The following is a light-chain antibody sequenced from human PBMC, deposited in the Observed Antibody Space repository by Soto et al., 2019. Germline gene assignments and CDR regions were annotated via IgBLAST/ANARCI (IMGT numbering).Light chain of an antibody. CDR3: QQYGSSLFT. V-gene: IGKV3-20*01. CDR2: GAS. Sequence: EIVLTQSPGTLSLSPGERATLSCRASQSVSSSRLAWYQQNPGQAPRLLIYGASSRAAGIPDRFSGSGFGTDFTLTIRRVGPEDFAVYYCQQYGSSLFTFGPETKVDIK. CDR1: QSVSSSR. J-gene: IGKJ3*01.